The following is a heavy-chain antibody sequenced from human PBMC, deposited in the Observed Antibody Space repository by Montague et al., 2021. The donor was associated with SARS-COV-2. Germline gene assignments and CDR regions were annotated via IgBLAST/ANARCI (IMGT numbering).Heavy chain of an antibody. CDR3: ARGYYDILTGYLDAFDI. J-gene: IGHJ3*02. CDR1: GFSLSTSGMC. CDR2: IDWDDDK. D-gene: IGHD3-9*01. V-gene: IGHV2-70*11. Sequence: PALVKPTQTLTLTCTFSGFSLSTSGMCVSWIRQPPGKALEWLARIDWDDDKYYSTSLKTRLTISKDTSKSQVVLTMTNMGPVDTVTYYCARGYYDILTGYLDAFDIWGQGTMVTVSS.